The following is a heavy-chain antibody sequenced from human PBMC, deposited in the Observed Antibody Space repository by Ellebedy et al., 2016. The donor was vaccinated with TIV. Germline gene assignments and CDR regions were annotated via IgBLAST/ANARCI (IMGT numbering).Heavy chain of an antibody. CDR2: IYNSGST. J-gene: IGHJ4*02. CDR1: GAAIRSSNYY. Sequence: MPSETLSLTCTVSGAAIRSSNYYWGWIRQSPGKGLEWIGSIYNSGSTHYNPSLKSRVTISVDTSKNQFSLKLSSVTAADRAVYYCVRGLGIAKFWGQGTLVAVSS. CDR3: VRGLGIAKF. D-gene: IGHD6-13*01. V-gene: IGHV4-39*07.